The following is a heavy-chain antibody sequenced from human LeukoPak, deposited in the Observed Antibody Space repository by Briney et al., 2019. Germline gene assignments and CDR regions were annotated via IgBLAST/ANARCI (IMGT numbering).Heavy chain of an antibody. CDR2: IRSKANSYAT. CDR1: GFIFSNYG. D-gene: IGHD2/OR15-2a*01. V-gene: IGHV3-73*01. J-gene: IGHJ4*02. Sequence: PGGSLRLSCTTSGFIFSNYGMSWVRQASGKGLEWVGRIRSKANSYATAYAASVKGRFTISRDDSKNTAYLQMNSLKTEDTAVYYCTTILFYWGQGTLVTVSS. CDR3: TTILFY.